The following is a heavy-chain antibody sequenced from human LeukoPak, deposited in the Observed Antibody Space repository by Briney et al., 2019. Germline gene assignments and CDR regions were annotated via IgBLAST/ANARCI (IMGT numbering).Heavy chain of an antibody. Sequence: PGGSLRLSCAASGFTFNSYAMSWVRQAPGKGLEWVSFIRSSGTSIYYADSMKGRFTISRDNAKNSLYLQMNSLRAEDTAIYYCARGSGSSVDYYGLDVWGQGTTVSVSS. CDR1: GFTFNSYA. V-gene: IGHV3-21*06. CDR3: ARGSGSSVDYYGLDV. J-gene: IGHJ6*02. CDR2: IRSSGTSI. D-gene: IGHD1-26*01.